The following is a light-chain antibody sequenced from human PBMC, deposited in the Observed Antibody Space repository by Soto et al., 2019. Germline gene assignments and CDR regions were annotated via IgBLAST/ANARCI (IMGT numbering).Light chain of an antibody. CDR1: SSDVGASDF. Sequence: QSALTQPASVSESPGQSITISCTGTSSDVGASDFVSWYQQHPGKAPELIIYEVSNRPSGASNRFSGSKSGNTASLTISGLQAEDEADYYCSSYTSSSTWVFGGGTKVTVL. CDR2: EVS. J-gene: IGLJ3*02. V-gene: IGLV2-14*01. CDR3: SSYTSSSTWV.